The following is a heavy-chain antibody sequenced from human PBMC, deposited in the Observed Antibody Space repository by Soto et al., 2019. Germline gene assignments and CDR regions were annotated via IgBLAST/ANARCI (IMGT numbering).Heavy chain of an antibody. CDR2: MYHRGST. D-gene: IGHD3-3*01. J-gene: IGHJ4*02. V-gene: IGHV4-4*02. CDR3: AKADWSHSVYFDY. Sequence: QVQLQESGPGLVKPSGTLSLTCAVSGGSISSSNWWSWVRQPPGKGLERIGEMYHRGSTNYNPSLKSRVTITVDKSKNQFSLKLSSVTAADTAVYYCAKADWSHSVYFDYWGQGTLVTVSS. CDR1: GGSISSSNW.